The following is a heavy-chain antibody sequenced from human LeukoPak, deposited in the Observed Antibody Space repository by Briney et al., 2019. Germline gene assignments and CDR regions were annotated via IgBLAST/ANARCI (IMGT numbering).Heavy chain of an antibody. CDR2: ISSSSSYI. D-gene: IGHD3-10*01. V-gene: IGHV3-21*04. CDR1: GFTFSSYS. Sequence: PGGSLRLSCAASGFTFSSYSMNWVRQAPGKGLEWVSSISSSSSYIYYADSVKGRFTISRDNAKNSLYLQMNSLRAEDTALYYCAKSRFGESLWYFDYWGQGTLVTVSS. CDR3: AKSRFGESLWYFDY. J-gene: IGHJ4*02.